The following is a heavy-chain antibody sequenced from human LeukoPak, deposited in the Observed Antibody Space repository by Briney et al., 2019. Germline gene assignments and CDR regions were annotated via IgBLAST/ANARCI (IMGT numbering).Heavy chain of an antibody. D-gene: IGHD2-8*02. V-gene: IGHV4-39*07. CDR2: VYYRGST. Sequence: PSETLSLTCTVSGGSISSIDSYWGWIRQPRGKGLEWIGRVYYRGSTLFNPSLKSRVSLSVDTSKNQFSLKMTSMSAADTAVYYCARDYCSGGACFGRWFDPWGQGTLVTVSS. J-gene: IGHJ5*02. CDR3: ARDYCSGGACFGRWFDP. CDR1: GGSISSIDSY.